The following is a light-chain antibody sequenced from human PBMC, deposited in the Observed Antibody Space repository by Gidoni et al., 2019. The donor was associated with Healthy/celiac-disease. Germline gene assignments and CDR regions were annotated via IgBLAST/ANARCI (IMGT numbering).Light chain of an antibody. CDR2: GAS. Sequence: EMVLTQSPGTLSLSPGERATLSCRASQSVSSSYLAWYQQKPGQAPRLLIYGASSRATGIPARFSGSGSGTDFTLTISRLEPEDFAVYYCQQYGSSPLFXXXTRLEIK. CDR3: QQYGSSPL. J-gene: IGKJ5*01. V-gene: IGKV3-20*01. CDR1: QSVSSSY.